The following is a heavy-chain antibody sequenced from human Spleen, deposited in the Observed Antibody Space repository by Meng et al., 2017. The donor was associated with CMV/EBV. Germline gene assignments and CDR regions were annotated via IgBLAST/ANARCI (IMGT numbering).Heavy chain of an antibody. CDR3: VRGITFGGTDNNWFDP. CDR1: GFSFPAQY. CDR2: IDPKSGGT. D-gene: IGHD3-16*01. V-gene: IGHV1-2*06. Sequence: SGFSFPAQYMYWVRQAPGQGLEWMGRIDPKSGGTKFAEKFQGRVTMTRDTSITTIYMELRSLTSDDTAVYYCVRGITFGGTDNNWFDPWGQGTLVTVSS. J-gene: IGHJ5*02.